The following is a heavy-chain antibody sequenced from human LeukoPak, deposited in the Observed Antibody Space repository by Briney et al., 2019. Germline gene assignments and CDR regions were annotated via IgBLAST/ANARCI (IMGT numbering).Heavy chain of an antibody. D-gene: IGHD3-9*01. Sequence: SETLSLTCTVSGGSISSSSYYWGWIRQPPGKGLEWIGSIYYSGSTYYNPSLKSRVTISVDTSKNQFSLKLSSVTAADTAVYYCARQGYDILTSYYYFDYWGQGTLVTVSS. CDR2: IYYSGST. V-gene: IGHV4-39*01. CDR3: ARQGYDILTSYYYFDY. J-gene: IGHJ4*02. CDR1: GGSISSSSYY.